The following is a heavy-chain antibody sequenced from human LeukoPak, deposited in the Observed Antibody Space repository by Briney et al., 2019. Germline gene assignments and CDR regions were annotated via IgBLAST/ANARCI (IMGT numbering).Heavy chain of an antibody. CDR3: ARHVNLKNQVVKDYFDF. V-gene: IGHV4-59*08. J-gene: IGHJ4*02. Sequence: SETLSLTCTVVSIRSYFWSWIRQSPGKGLEWIGYVSFCGNTKYNPSLKSRVTISLDTSKKHFSLNLTSVTAADTAVYYCARHVNLKNQVVKDYFDFWGQGTLVTVSS. CDR1: VSIRSYF. D-gene: IGHD3-16*02. CDR2: VSFCGNT.